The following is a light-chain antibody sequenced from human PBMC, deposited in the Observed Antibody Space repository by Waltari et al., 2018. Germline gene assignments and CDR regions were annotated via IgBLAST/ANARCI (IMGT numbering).Light chain of an antibody. V-gene: IGLV3-21*02. Sequence: SYELTQPPSVLVAPGQTARITCDGDKIGSKNVHWYQHKPGQAPVLVVYDDGDRPSVFPGRLSGSNSGNTAALTSSRVDAGDEAEYYCQVWDSGSDHYVFGTVTKVTVL. CDR2: DDG. CDR1: KIGSKN. J-gene: IGLJ1*01. CDR3: QVWDSGSDHYV.